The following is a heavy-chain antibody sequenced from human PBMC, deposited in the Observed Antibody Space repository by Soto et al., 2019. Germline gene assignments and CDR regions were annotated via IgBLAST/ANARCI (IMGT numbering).Heavy chain of an antibody. Sequence: QVQLVQSGAEVKKPGSSVKVSCKASGGTFSSYTISWVRQAPGQGLEWMGRIIPILGIANYAQKFQGRVTITADKSTSTAYMALSSLRSEDTAVYYCARDSRLTSSADGGYYMDVWGKGTTVTVSS. V-gene: IGHV1-69*08. CDR2: IIPILGIA. CDR1: GGTFSSYT. CDR3: ARDSRLTSSADGGYYMDV. D-gene: IGHD2-2*01. J-gene: IGHJ6*03.